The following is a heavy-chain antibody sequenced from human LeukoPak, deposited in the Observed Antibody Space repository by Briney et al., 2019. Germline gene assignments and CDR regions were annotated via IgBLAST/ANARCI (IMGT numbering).Heavy chain of an antibody. D-gene: IGHD6-13*01. Sequence: SETLSLTCAVYGGSFSGYYWSWIRQPPGKGLEWIGEINHSGSTNYTPSLKSRVTISVDTSKNQFSLKLSSVTAADTAVYYCARALSSSWYKNWFDPWGQGTLVTLFS. V-gene: IGHV4-34*01. CDR3: ARALSSSWYKNWFDP. CDR1: GGSFSGYY. J-gene: IGHJ5*02. CDR2: INHSGST.